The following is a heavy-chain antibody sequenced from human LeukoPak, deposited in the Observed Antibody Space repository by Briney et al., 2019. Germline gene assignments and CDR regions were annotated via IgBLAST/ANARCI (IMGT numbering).Heavy chain of an antibody. Sequence: TSETLSVTCTVSGGSMKSYYWNWIRQPPGQGLEWIGYIHYSGTTNYNPSLKSRVTISVDTSKSQFSLQLTSATAADTAIYYCATGRSIRYFDYWGQGTLLSVSS. CDR2: IHYSGTT. CDR3: ATGRSIRYFDY. D-gene: IGHD3-9*01. J-gene: IGHJ4*02. V-gene: IGHV4-59*08. CDR1: GGSMKSYY.